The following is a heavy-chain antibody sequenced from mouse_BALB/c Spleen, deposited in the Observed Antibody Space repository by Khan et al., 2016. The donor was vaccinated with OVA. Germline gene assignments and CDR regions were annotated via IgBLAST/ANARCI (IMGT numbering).Heavy chain of an antibody. CDR1: GFTFSTYA. CDR2: ISSGGDNI. Sequence: EVELVESGGDLVKPGGSLKLSCSASGFTFSTYAMSWVRQTPEKRLEWVATISSGGDNIFYPDSVKGRSTISRDNANNTLYLQMSSLRSEDTAMYYCARHNYGPFAYWGQGTLVTVSA. D-gene: IGHD1-1*01. CDR3: ARHNYGPFAY. V-gene: IGHV5-9-3*01. J-gene: IGHJ3*01.